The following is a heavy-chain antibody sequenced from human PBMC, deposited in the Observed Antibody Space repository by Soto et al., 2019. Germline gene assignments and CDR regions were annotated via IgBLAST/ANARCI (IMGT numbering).Heavy chain of an antibody. CDR2: INPSGGST. Sequence: ASVKVSCKASGYTFPSYYMHWVRQAPGKGLEWMGIINPSGGSTSYAQKFQGRVTMTRDTSTSTVCMELSSLRSEDKAVYCCAIEYRRITIFGGVIGHNRFDPWAQGTLVPVS. D-gene: IGHD3-3*01. CDR1: GYTFPSYY. J-gene: IGHJ5*02. CDR3: AIEYRRITIFGGVIGHNRFDP. V-gene: IGHV1-46*01.